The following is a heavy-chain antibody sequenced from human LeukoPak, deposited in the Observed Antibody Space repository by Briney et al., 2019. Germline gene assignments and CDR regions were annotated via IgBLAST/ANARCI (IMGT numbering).Heavy chain of an antibody. CDR2: IYYSGST. J-gene: IGHJ4*02. Sequence: SETLSLTCTVSGGSISSYYWSWIRQPPGKGLEWIGYIYYSGSTNYNPSLKSRVTISVDTSKNQFSPKLSSVTAADTAVYYCATAYCSGGSCYFFDYWGQGTLVTVSS. D-gene: IGHD2-15*01. V-gene: IGHV4-59*01. CDR1: GGSISSYY. CDR3: ATAYCSGGSCYFFDY.